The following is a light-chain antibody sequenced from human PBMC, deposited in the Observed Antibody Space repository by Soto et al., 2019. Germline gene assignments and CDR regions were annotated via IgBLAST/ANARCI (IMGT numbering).Light chain of an antibody. J-gene: IGKJ3*01. V-gene: IGKV1-39*01. CDR2: AAT. CDR3: QQTYSTPFT. Sequence: DIQMTQSPSSLSASVGDRVTITCRASQNIKSYLNWYQHRPGRAPQLLIYAATGFQSGVPSRFGGSGSGTHFTLTISSRQPEDFATYYCQQTYSTPFTVGPGTKVDIK. CDR1: QNIKSY.